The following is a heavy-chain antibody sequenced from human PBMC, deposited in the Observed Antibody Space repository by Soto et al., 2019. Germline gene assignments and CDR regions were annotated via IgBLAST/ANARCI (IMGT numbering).Heavy chain of an antibody. J-gene: IGHJ6*02. CDR2: VSAGGDLT. D-gene: IGHD3-10*01. CDR1: GFTFNSYA. CDR3: ARGDRGGSGSPASYYYSGLDV. Sequence: DVQVLESGGDLVQPGGSLRLSCAASGFTFNSYAMSWVRPAPGKGLEWVSSVSAGGDLTYYSDSVKGRFTISRDTSNNALFLQMNSLRIEDTALYYCARGDRGGSGSPASYYYSGLDVWGQGTTVNVS. V-gene: IGHV3-23*01.